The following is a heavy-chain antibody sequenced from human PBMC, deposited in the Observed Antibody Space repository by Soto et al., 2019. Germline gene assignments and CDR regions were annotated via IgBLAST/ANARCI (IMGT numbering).Heavy chain of an antibody. CDR3: ARDPDYDFWSGYFNNWFDP. Sequence: QVQLVQSGAEVKKPGASVKVSCKASGYTFTSYGISWVRQAPGQGLEWMGWISAYNGNTNYAQKLQGRVTMTTDTSTSTADMELRSLRSDDTAVYYCARDPDYDFWSGYFNNWFDPWGQGTLVTVSS. CDR1: GYTFTSYG. CDR2: ISAYNGNT. V-gene: IGHV1-18*01. J-gene: IGHJ5*02. D-gene: IGHD3-3*01.